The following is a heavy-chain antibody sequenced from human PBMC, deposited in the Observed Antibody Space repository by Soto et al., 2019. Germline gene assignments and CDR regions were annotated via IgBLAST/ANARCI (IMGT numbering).Heavy chain of an antibody. Sequence: QVQLQESGPGLVKPSQTLSLTCTVSGGSISSGDYYWTWIRQPPGKGLEWIGYIYNSGSTYYNPSLKSRVTNSVDTSKNQFSLKLSSVSAADTAVYYCARSQTLSGYRYFDLWGRGTLVTVSS. D-gene: IGHD2-15*01. J-gene: IGHJ2*01. V-gene: IGHV4-30-4*01. CDR2: IYNSGST. CDR1: GGSISSGDYY. CDR3: ARSQTLSGYRYFDL.